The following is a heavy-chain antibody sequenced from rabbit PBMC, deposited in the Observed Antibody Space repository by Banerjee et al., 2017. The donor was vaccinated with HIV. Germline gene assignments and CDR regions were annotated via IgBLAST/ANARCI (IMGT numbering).Heavy chain of an antibody. V-gene: IGHV1S45*01. J-gene: IGHJ4*01. D-gene: IGHD4-2*01. CDR1: GFSFSSSYW. CDR3: ARDDAGVVGHDWDL. Sequence: QEQLEESGGDLVKPEGSLTLTCTASGFSFSSSYWICWVRQAPGKGLEWIACIYAGSSGSTQYANWAKGRFTISKISSTTVTLQMTSLTAADTATYFCARDDAGVVGHDWDLWGPGTLVTVS. CDR2: IYAGSSGST.